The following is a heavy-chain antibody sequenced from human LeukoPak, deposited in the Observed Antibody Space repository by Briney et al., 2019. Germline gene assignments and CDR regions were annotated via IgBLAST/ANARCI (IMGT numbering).Heavy chain of an antibody. V-gene: IGHV3-33*01. CDR1: GFTFSSYG. D-gene: IGHD3-10*01. CDR2: IWHDGTNK. Sequence: GRSLRLSCAASGFTFSSYGIHWVRQAPGKGLEWVAVIWHDGTNKHYADSVKGRFTISRDNSKNTLYLQMDSLRVEDTAVYYCARGRDLPAFDIWGQGTLVTVSS. CDR3: ARGRDLPAFDI. J-gene: IGHJ3*02.